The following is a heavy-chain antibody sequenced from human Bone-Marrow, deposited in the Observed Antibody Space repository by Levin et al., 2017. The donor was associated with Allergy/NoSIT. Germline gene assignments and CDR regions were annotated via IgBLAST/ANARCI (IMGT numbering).Heavy chain of an antibody. J-gene: IGHJ4*02. D-gene: IGHD1-1*01. Sequence: GESLKISCAASGFTFSSYAMNWVRQAPGKGLEWVSSINDSGSGKYYADSAKGRFTISRDNSKNTLFLQLDSLTAEDTAVYYCAKGFGRNDGSIENWGQGTLVTVSS. V-gene: IGHV3-23*01. CDR3: AKGFGRNDGSIEN. CDR2: INDSGSGK. CDR1: GFTFSSYA.